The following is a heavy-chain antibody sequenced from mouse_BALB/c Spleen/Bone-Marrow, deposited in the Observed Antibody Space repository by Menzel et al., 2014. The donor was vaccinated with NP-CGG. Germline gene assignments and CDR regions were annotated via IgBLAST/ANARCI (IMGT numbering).Heavy chain of an antibody. Sequence: DVKLVESGPSLVKPSQTLSLSCSVTGDSFTSGYWNWIRKFPGNKLEYMGYITYSGNTYYNPSLISRISITRNTSKNQSCLQLNAVTTEYTATYYCTRDYYGPWGQGTTLTVSS. J-gene: IGHJ2*01. CDR3: TRDYYGP. CDR2: ITYSGNT. V-gene: IGHV3-8*02. D-gene: IGHD1-2*01. CDR1: GDSFTSGY.